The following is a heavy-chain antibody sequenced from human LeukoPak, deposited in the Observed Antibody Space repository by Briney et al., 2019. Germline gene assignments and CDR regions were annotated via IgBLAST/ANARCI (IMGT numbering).Heavy chain of an antibody. V-gene: IGHV4-34*01. J-gene: IGHJ3*02. D-gene: IGHD6-6*01. CDR2: INHSGST. CDR1: GGSFSGYY. Sequence: SETLSLTCAVYGGSFSGYYWSWIRQPPGKGLEWIGEINHSGSTNYNTSLKSRVTISVDTSKNQFSLKLSSVTAADTAVYYCAREYSSSSVGAFDIWGQGTMVTVSS. CDR3: AREYSSSSVGAFDI.